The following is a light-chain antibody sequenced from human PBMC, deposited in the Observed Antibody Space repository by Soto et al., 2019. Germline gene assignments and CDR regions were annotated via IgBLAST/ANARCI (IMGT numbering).Light chain of an antibody. CDR3: QHYSNYPWT. CDR1: QSVSSW. J-gene: IGKJ1*01. V-gene: IGKV1-5*01. CDR2: DAS. Sequence: DIRMTQSPSTLSASVGDRVTITCRASQSVSSWLAWYQQKPGKAPKLLISDASSLESGVPSRFSGSGYETEFTLTISSLQPDDFATYYCQHYSNYPWTFGQGTKVEIK.